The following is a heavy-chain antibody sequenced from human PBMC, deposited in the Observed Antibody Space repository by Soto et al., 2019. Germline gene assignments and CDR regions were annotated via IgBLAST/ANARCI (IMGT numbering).Heavy chain of an antibody. CDR3: ARLRWEQPWVFDY. Sequence: QVQLQQWGAGLLKPSETLSLTCAVYGGSFSGYYWSWIRQPPVKGREWIGEINHSRGTNYNPSLKSRVTIAVDTSKNQFSPKLSSVTAAETAVFYCARLRWEQPWVFDYWGQGTLVTVSS. D-gene: IGHD1-26*01. J-gene: IGHJ4*02. CDR2: INHSRGT. V-gene: IGHV4-34*02. CDR1: GGSFSGYY.